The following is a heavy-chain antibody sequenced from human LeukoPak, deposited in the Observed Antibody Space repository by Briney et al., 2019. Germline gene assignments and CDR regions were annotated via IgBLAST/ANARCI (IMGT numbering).Heavy chain of an antibody. J-gene: IGHJ6*03. V-gene: IGHV4-34*01. CDR2: INDSGTT. CDR1: GGSFSGYY. Sequence: NPSETLSLTCAVYGGSFSGYYWTWIRQPPGKGLEFLGEINDSGTTKYNPSFRNRVTISIDTSLKQFSLRLKSVSAADTAVYYCARQPQTVTTSYFYYYYMDVWGKGTTVTVSS. D-gene: IGHD4-11*01. CDR3: ARQPQTVTTSYFYYYYMDV.